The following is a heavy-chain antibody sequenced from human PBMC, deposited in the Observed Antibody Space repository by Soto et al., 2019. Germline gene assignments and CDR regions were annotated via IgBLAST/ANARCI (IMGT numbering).Heavy chain of an antibody. D-gene: IGHD3-22*01. Sequence: QVPLVQSGPEVKMPGASVKVSCKTSGYTFTAYGLAWLRQAPGQRPEWMGWVSTNNADTNYAQKFQGRVTMTTDTSTTTTYMELRSLRSDDTAVYYCARELNTEPSAYYSFAYWGQGTLVTVSS. CDR1: GYTFTAYG. J-gene: IGHJ4*02. CDR2: VSTNNADT. V-gene: IGHV1-18*01. CDR3: ARELNTEPSAYYSFAY.